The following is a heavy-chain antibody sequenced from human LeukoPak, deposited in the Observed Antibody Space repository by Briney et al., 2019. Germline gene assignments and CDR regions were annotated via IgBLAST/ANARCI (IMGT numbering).Heavy chain of an antibody. V-gene: IGHV3-21*01. D-gene: IGHD2-2*01. Sequence: GGSLRLSCAASGFTFSSYSMNWVRQAPGKGREWVSSISSSSSYIYYADSVKGRFTISRDNAKNSLYLQMNSLRAEDTAVYYCARGENRYCSSTSCYPSWGQGTLVTVSS. J-gene: IGHJ5*02. CDR3: ARGENRYCSSTSCYPS. CDR2: ISSSSSYI. CDR1: GFTFSSYS.